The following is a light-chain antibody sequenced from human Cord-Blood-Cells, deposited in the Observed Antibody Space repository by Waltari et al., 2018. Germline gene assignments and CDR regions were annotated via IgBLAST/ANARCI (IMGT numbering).Light chain of an antibody. CDR3: AAWDDSLSGHYV. J-gene: IGLJ1*01. CDR2: RNN. Sequence: QSVLTQPPSASGTPGQRVTISCSGSSSNIGSNYVYWYQQLPGTAPKLLIYRNNQRPSGVPDRFSGSKSGTSASLAIGGLRSEEEADYYCAAWDDSLSGHYVFGTGTKVTVL. CDR1: SSNIGSNY. V-gene: IGLV1-47*01.